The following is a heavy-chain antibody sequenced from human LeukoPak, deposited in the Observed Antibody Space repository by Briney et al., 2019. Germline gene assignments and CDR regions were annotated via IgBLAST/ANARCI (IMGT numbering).Heavy chain of an antibody. CDR3: ARDRDGGFAFDI. J-gene: IGHJ3*02. Sequence: GVSLRPSCAASGFSFSNYVMHWVRQAPGKGLEYVSAIMPNGETRGYANSMKGRFTISRDNSKNTLYLQMGSLRAEDMAIYYCARDRDGGFAFDIWGQGTLVTVSS. CDR1: GFSFSNYV. D-gene: IGHD2-15*01. V-gene: IGHV3-64*01. CDR2: IMPNGETR.